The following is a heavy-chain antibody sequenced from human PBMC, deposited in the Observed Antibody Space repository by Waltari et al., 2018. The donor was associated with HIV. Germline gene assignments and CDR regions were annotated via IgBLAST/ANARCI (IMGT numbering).Heavy chain of an antibody. CDR1: GGSFSGYY. CDR2: ISPSRST. CDR3: ASRGAPTPVTTDS. D-gene: IGHD4-17*01. Sequence: QMQLQQWGAGPLKPSETLSLTCAVQGGSFSGYYWSWIRQPPGKGLEGIGEISPSRSTKYNPSLKSRVTISVDTSKNQFSLRLKSVTAADTAVFYCASRGAPTPVTTDSWGQGTLVIVSS. J-gene: IGHJ5*01. V-gene: IGHV4-34*01.